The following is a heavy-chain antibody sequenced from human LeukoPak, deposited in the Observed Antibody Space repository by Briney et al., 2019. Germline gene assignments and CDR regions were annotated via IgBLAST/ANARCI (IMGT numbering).Heavy chain of an antibody. CDR3: SKGGIVVVPAAIPFDY. CDR1: RFTFSSYS. D-gene: IGHD2-2*01. V-gene: IGHV3-30*02. J-gene: IGHJ4*02. Sequence: GGSLRLSCAASRFTFSSYSMQWVRQAPGKGLEWVAFIRYDGSNKYYADSVKGRFTISRDNSKNTLYLQMNSLRAEDTAVYYCSKGGIVVVPAAIPFDYWGQGTLVTVSS. CDR2: IRYDGSNK.